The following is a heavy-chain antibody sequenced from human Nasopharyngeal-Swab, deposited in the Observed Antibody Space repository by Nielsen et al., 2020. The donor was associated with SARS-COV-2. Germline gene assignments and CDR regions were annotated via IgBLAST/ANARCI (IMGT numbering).Heavy chain of an antibody. D-gene: IGHD6-13*01. Sequence: GGSLRLSCAASGFTFSSYDMNWIRQAPNKGLEWLSYIGRSGKTIYYADSVKGRFTISRDNAKNSLYLQMNNLRGDDTGVYYCARDQGGSWRLDSWGQGTLVTVSS. V-gene: IGHV3-48*03. CDR3: ARDQGGSWRLDS. J-gene: IGHJ4*02. CDR2: IGRSGKTI. CDR1: GFTFSSYD.